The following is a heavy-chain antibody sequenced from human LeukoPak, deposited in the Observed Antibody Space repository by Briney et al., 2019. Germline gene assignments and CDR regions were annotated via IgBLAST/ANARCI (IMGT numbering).Heavy chain of an antibody. CDR2: ISYDGSNK. J-gene: IGHJ4*02. CDR1: GFTFSSYA. V-gene: IGHV3-30-3*01. CDR3: ARDKPYFDY. Sequence: GGSLRLSCAASGFTFSSYAMHWVRQAPGKGLEWVAVISYDGSNKYYADSVKGRFTISRDNSKSTLYLQMNSLRAEDTAVYYCARDKPYFDYWGQGTLVTVSS.